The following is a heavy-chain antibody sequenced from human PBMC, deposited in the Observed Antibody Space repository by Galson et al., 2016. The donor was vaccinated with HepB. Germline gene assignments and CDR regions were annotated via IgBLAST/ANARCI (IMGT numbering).Heavy chain of an antibody. Sequence: SVKVSCKASGYTFSRYGISWVRQAPGQGLEWLGWISAYKGDTNYAQSLQGRVTVTTDTSTSTAYMELRSLRSDDTAVYYCARVGLRFLEWLRDGMDVWGQGTTVTVSS. D-gene: IGHD3-3*01. CDR1: GYTFSRYG. CDR2: ISAYKGDT. CDR3: ARVGLRFLEWLRDGMDV. J-gene: IGHJ6*02. V-gene: IGHV1-18*01.